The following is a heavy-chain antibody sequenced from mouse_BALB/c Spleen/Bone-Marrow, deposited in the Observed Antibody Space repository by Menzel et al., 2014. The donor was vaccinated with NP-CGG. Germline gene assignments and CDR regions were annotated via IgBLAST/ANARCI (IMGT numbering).Heavy chain of an antibody. CDR2: ISDGGSYT. D-gene: IGHD1-1*01. V-gene: IGHV5-4*02. CDR1: GFTFSDYY. CDR3: ARDYYGSSYPFDY. Sequence: EVKLMESGGGLVKPGGSLKLSCAASGFTFSDYYMYWVRQTPEKRLEWVATISDGGSYTYYPDSVKGRFTISRDNAKNNLYLQISSLKSEDTAMYYCARDYYGSSYPFDYWGQGTTLTVSS. J-gene: IGHJ2*01.